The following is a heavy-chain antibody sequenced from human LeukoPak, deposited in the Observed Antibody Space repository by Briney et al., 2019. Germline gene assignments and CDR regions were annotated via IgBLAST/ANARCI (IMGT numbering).Heavy chain of an antibody. D-gene: IGHD2-2*01. V-gene: IGHV4-30-4*01. CDR1: GGSISSGDYY. Sequence: SETLSLTCTVSGGSISSGDYYWSWIRQPPGKGLEYIGYIYYSGSTYYNPSLKSRVTMSRDTSKNQFFLKLTSVTAADTAMFYCARSTWDNQLGYWGQGTLVTVSS. J-gene: IGHJ4*02. CDR2: IYYSGST. CDR3: ARSTWDNQLGY.